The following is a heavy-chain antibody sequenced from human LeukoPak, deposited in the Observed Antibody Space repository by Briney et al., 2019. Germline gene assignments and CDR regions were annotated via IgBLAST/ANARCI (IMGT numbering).Heavy chain of an antibody. CDR2: IYYSGST. D-gene: IGHD4-23*01. V-gene: IGHV4-59*01. Sequence: PSETLSLTCTVSGGSISSYYWSWIRQPPGKGLEWIGYIYYSGSTNYNPSLKSRVTISVDTSKNQFSLKLSSVTAADTAVYYCASHTYGGNSDYYYYYYMDVWGKGTTVTVSS. J-gene: IGHJ6*03. CDR1: GGSISSYY. CDR3: ASHTYGGNSDYYYYYYMDV.